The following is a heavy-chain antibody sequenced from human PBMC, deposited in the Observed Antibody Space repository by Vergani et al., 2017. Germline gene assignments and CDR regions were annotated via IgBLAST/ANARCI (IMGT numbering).Heavy chain of an antibody. D-gene: IGHD2-2*01. CDR1: GFTFSSYA. CDR3: AQDRRVVVPAAIDDY. V-gene: IGHV3-30*18. J-gene: IGHJ4*02. Sequence: VQLLESGGGLVQPGGSLRLSCAASGFTFSSYAMSWVRQAPGKGLEWVAIISYDGGNKYYADSVKGRFTISRYNSKNTLYLQMNSLSTEDTAVYYCAQDRRVVVPAAIDDYWGQGTLVTVSS. CDR2: ISYDGGNK.